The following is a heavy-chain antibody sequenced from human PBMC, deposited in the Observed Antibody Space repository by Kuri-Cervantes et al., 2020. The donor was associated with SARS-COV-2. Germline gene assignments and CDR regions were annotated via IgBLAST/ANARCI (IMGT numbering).Heavy chain of an antibody. D-gene: IGHD6-19*01. J-gene: IGHJ4*02. CDR2: IGPSGTTK. Sequence: LSLTCAVYGGSFSGYYWSWIRQPPGKGLEWVSNIGPSGTTKYYADSVKGRFTISRDNARDSVYLQMNSLRADDTAVYYCARDLASRGGGWYYYWGQGTLVTVSS. V-gene: IGHV3-11*04. CDR1: GGSFSGYY. CDR3: ARDLASRGGGWYYY.